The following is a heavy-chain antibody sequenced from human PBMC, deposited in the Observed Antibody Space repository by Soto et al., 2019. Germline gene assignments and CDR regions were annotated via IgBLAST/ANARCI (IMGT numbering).Heavy chain of an antibody. V-gene: IGHV5-51*01. Sequence: GESLKISCKGSGYSFTSYWIGWVRQMPGKGLEWMGIIYPGDSDTRYSPSFQGQVTISADKSITTAADTAIYFCARLVYDTRLNYMYFDFWGQGALVAVSS. CDR1: GYSFTSYW. J-gene: IGHJ4*02. CDR3: NYMYFDF. D-gene: IGHD3-10*01. CDR2: IYPGDSDT.